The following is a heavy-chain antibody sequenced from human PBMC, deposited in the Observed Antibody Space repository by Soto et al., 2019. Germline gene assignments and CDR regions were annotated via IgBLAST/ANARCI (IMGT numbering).Heavy chain of an antibody. J-gene: IGHJ4*02. CDR3: AETPYYYDSSGYQFDY. CDR1: GCTFSSYA. CDR2: IIPIFGTA. V-gene: IGHV1-69*13. D-gene: IGHD3-22*01. Sequence: SVKVSCKASGCTFSSYAISWVRQAPGQGLEWMGGIIPIFGTANYAQKFQGRVTITADESTSTAYMELSSLRSEDTAVYYCAETPYYYDSSGYQFDYWGQGTLVTVSS.